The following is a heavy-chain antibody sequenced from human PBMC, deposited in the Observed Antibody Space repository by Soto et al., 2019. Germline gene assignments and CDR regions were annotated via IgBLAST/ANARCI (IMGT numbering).Heavy chain of an antibody. Sequence: GESLKISCTCSAYTFTDYWIGWGRQMPGKGLGYMGTSYAGDSDTRYSPSFDGRVTISVDKSISTAYLNWRSLKASDPAMYNFATQHPRDSSAWYNWGQRTLVTVSS. CDR2: SYAGDSDT. CDR3: ATQHPRDSSAWYN. D-gene: IGHD6-19*01. V-gene: IGHV5-51*01. J-gene: IGHJ4*02. CDR1: AYTFTDYW.